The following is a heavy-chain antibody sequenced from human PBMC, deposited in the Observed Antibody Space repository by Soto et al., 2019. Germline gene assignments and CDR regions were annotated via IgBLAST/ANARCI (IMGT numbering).Heavy chain of an antibody. V-gene: IGHV3-21*01. CDR3: AGDRGAY. CDR1: GFTFSSYS. Sequence: GGSLRLSCAASGFTFSSYSMNWVRQAPGKGLEWVSSISSSSYIYYADSVKGRFTISRENAKNSMYLQMNSLRAEDTAVYYCAGDRGAYWGQGTLVTVSS. D-gene: IGHD1-26*01. J-gene: IGHJ4*02. CDR2: ISSSSYI.